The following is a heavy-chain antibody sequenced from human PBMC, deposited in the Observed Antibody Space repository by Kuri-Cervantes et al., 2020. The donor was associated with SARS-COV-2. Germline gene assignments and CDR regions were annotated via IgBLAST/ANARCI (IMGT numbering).Heavy chain of an antibody. Sequence: ETLSLTCAASGFTVNSYYINWVRQAPGKGLEWVSVIFTDDKTYYADSVKDRVNMSRDNFRNTMFLQINSLRADDTAVYYCARGNVAVAGDAFDVWGHGTVVTVSS. J-gene: IGHJ3*01. CDR2: IFTDDKT. V-gene: IGHV3-66*01. CDR3: ARGNVAVAGDAFDV. D-gene: IGHD6-19*01. CDR1: GFTVNSYY.